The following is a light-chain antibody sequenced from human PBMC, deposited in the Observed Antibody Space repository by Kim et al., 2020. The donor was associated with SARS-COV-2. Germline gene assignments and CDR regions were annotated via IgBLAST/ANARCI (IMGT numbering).Light chain of an antibody. V-gene: IGKV3-20*01. CDR1: QSLTAGY. J-gene: IGKJ2*01. CDR3: QQYGSSPYT. Sequence: LSPGDRAALSCRASQSLTAGYLAWYQQKPGQAPRLLIYGASTRATGIPDRFSGSGSGTDFALTISRLEPEDFAVFYCQQYGSSPYTFGQGTKLEI. CDR2: GAS.